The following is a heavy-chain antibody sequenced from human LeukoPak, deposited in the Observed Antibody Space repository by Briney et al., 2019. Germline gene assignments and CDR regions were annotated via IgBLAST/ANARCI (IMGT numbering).Heavy chain of an antibody. D-gene: IGHD5-24*01. Sequence: GGSLRLSCTASGFTFSSYWMNWVRQAPGKGLEWVANIKQDRSEKYYVDSVKGRFTISRDNDKKSLYLQMNSLRAEDTAVYYCARETEMANLDYWGQGTLVTVSS. CDR3: ARETEMANLDY. J-gene: IGHJ4*02. CDR2: IKQDRSEK. V-gene: IGHV3-7*04. CDR1: GFTFSSYW.